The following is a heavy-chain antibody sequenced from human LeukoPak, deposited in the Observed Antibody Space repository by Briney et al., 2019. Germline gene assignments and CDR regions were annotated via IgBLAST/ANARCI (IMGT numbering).Heavy chain of an antibody. D-gene: IGHD1-14*01. Sequence: PGGSLRHSCTASGFTFSSYSMTWVRQAPGKGLEWVSAISGSGGTTYYADSVKGRFTFSRDNSKNTLYLQMNSLRSEDTAVYYCARGTGYNTGRSLDYWGQGTLVTVSS. V-gene: IGHV3-23*01. CDR1: GFTFSSYS. CDR2: ISGSGGTT. CDR3: ARGTGYNTGRSLDY. J-gene: IGHJ4*02.